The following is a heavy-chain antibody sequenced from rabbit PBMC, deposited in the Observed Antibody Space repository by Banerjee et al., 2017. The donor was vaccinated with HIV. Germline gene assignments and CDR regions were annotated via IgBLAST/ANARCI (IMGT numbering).Heavy chain of an antibody. CDR3: ARSGSTYLYYFGL. J-gene: IGHJ4*01. V-gene: IGHV1S43*01. CDR1: GLELSNYYD. CDR2: IYTSSGST. Sequence: QEQLEESGGGLVKPEGSLTLTCKASGLELSNYYDMCWVRQAPGKGLELIACIYTSSGSTWYASWAKGRFTISKSSSLNTVTLQMTSLTGADTATYFCARSGSTYLYYFGLWGPGTLVTVS. D-gene: IGHD4-2*01.